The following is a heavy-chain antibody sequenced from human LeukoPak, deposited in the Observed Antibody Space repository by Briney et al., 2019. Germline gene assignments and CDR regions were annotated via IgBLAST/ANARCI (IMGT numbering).Heavy chain of an antibody. Sequence: ASVKVSCKASGYTFTSYGISWVRQAPGQGLEWMGWISAYNGNTNYAQELQGRVTMTTDTSTSTAYMELRSLRSDDTAVYYCARDIWGVVVIRDYYYYYMDVWGKGTTVTVSS. V-gene: IGHV1-18*01. D-gene: IGHD3-22*01. CDR2: ISAYNGNT. J-gene: IGHJ6*03. CDR3: ARDIWGVVVIRDYYYYYMDV. CDR1: GYTFTSYG.